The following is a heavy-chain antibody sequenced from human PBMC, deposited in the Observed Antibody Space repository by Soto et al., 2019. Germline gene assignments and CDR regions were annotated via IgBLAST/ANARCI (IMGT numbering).Heavy chain of an antibody. CDR3: ARFGRGDSYYGMDV. D-gene: IGHD2-21*02. J-gene: IGHJ6*02. CDR2: IHSSGST. CDR1: GDSISSYY. V-gene: IGHV4-4*09. Sequence: PSETLSLTCTVSGDSISSYYWTWIRQPPGKGLEWIGYIHSSGSTNYNPSFKSRVTMSVVTSKNHFSLRLSSVTTADTAVYYCARFGRGDSYYGMDVWGQGTTVTVSS.